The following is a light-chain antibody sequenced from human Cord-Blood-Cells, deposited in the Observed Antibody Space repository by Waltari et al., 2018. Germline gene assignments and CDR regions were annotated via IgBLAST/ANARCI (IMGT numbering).Light chain of an antibody. CDR3: QQSYSTPAWT. J-gene: IGKJ1*01. CDR2: SAS. Sequence: DIPMTQSPSSLSASVGDRFTITCLASQSIRSSLNWYQQKPGKAPKLLIYSASSLQSGVPSRFSGSGSGTDVTLNISSLQPEDFATYYCQQSYSTPAWTFGQGTKLEIK. V-gene: IGKV1-39*01. CDR1: QSIRSS.